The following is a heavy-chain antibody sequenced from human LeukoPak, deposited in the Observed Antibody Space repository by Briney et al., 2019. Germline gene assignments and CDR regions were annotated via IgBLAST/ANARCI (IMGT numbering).Heavy chain of an antibody. CDR1: GYTFTSYD. Sequence: GASVKVSCKASGYTFTSYDINWVRQATGQGPERMGWMNPNSGNTGYAQKFQGRVTMTRNTAISTAYMELSGLRSEDTAVYYCASPSAQIPHSSGYYNAWGQGTLVTVSS. CDR2: MNPNSGNT. CDR3: ASPSAQIPHSSGYYNA. D-gene: IGHD3-22*01. V-gene: IGHV1-8*01. J-gene: IGHJ5*02.